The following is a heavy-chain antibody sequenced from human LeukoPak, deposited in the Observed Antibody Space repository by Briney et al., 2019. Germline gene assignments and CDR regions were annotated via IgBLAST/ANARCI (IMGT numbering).Heavy chain of an antibody. Sequence: GGSLRLSCAASGFTFSSYSMNWVRQAPGKGLEWVSSISSSSSYIYYADSVKGRFTISRDNAKNSLYLQMNSLRAEDTAVYYCARPREDCSSTSCYREAFDIWGQGTMVTVSS. CDR2: ISSSSSYI. J-gene: IGHJ3*02. CDR3: ARPREDCSSTSCYREAFDI. CDR1: GFTFSSYS. D-gene: IGHD2-2*01. V-gene: IGHV3-21*01.